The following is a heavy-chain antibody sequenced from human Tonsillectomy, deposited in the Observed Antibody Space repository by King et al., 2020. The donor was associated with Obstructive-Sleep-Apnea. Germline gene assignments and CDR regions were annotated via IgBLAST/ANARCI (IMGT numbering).Heavy chain of an antibody. CDR3: ACSSVLLYFDRLSMPPFYFDY. CDR1: GFTFSSYA. CDR2: ISYDGSNK. D-gene: IGHD3-9*01. V-gene: IGHV3-30*04. Sequence: VQLVESGGGVVQPGRSLRLSCAASGFTFSSYAMHWVRQAPGKGLEWVAVISYDGSNKYYADSVKGRFTISRDNSKNTLYLQMNSLRAEDTAVYYCACSSVLLYFDRLSMPPFYFDYWGQGTLVTVSS. J-gene: IGHJ4*02.